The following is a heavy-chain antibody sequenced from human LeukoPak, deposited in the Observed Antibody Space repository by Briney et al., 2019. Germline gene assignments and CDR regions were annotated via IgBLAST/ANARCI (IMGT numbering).Heavy chain of an antibody. CDR1: GGSFSGYY. CDR3: AREGYYYDSSGPIDY. CDR2: ISHSGNT. V-gene: IGHV4-34*09. Sequence: PSETLSLTCAVYGGSFSGYYWSWIRQRPGKGLEWMGYISHSGNTYYNPSLKSRLNISADTSRNQFSLKLRSVTAADTALYFCAREGYYYDSSGPIDYWGQGTRVTVSS. D-gene: IGHD3-22*01. J-gene: IGHJ4*02.